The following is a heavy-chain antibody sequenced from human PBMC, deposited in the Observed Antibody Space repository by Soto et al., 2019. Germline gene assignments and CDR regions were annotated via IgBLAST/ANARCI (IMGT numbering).Heavy chain of an antibody. CDR2: INPNGGST. J-gene: IGHJ4*02. CDR3: ASGLTSGDY. Sequence: QVQLVQSGAEVKNPGASVKVSCKASGYTFTSFYIHWVRQAPGQGLEWMAIINPNGGSTNYAQNLQGRVTLTRDTSTNTVYRELSSLRSEDTAVYYCASGLTSGDYWGQGTLVTVSS. CDR1: GYTFTSFY. D-gene: IGHD7-27*01. V-gene: IGHV1-46*01.